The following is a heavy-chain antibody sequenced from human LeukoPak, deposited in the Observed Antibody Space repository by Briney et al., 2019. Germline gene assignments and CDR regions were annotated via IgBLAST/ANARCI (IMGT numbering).Heavy chain of an antibody. D-gene: IGHD6-19*01. Sequence: NSSETLSLTCTVSGGSISSYYWSWIRQPPGKGLEWIGYIYYSGSTNYNPSLKSRVTISVDTSKNQFSLKLSSVTAADTAVYYCARGGGGEYSSGWYDYWGQGTLVTVSS. CDR1: GGSISSYY. V-gene: IGHV4-59*01. CDR3: ARGGGGEYSSGWYDY. J-gene: IGHJ4*02. CDR2: IYYSGST.